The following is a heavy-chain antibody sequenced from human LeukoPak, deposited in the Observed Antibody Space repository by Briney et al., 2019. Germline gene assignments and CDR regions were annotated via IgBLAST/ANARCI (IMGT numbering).Heavy chain of an antibody. Sequence: SETLSLTCAVYGGSFSGYYWSWIRQPPGKGLEWIGEINHNGSTKYNPSLKSRVTISVDTSKNQFSLKLSSVTAADTAVYYCARLSLWFGSFYYMDVWGKGTTVTISS. V-gene: IGHV4-34*01. CDR1: GGSFSGYY. CDR2: INHNGST. CDR3: ARLSLWFGSFYYMDV. D-gene: IGHD3-10*01. J-gene: IGHJ6*03.